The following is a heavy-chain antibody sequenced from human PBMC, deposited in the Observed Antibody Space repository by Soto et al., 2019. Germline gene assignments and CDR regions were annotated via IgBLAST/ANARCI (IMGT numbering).Heavy chain of an antibody. D-gene: IGHD4-17*01. CDR1: GGSISSSNY. Sequence: PSETLSLTCAVSGGSISSSNYWSWIRQPPGKGLEWIGEINHSGSTNYNPSLKSRVTISVDTSKNQFSLKLSSVTAADTAVYYCARIMTTVTTYYYYGMDVWGQGTTVTVSS. V-gene: IGHV4-4*02. J-gene: IGHJ6*02. CDR3: ARIMTTVTTYYYYGMDV. CDR2: INHSGST.